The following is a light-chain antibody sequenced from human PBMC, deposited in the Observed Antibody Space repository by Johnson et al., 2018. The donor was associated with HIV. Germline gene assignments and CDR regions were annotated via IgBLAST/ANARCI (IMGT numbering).Light chain of an antibody. J-gene: IGLJ1*01. CDR2: DNN. CDR1: SSNIGNNY. V-gene: IGLV1-51*01. CDR3: GTWDSSLSAGV. Sequence: QSVLTQPPSVSAAPGQKVTISCSGSSSNIGNNYVSWYQQLPGTAPKLLIYDNNKRPSGIPDRFSGSKSGTSATLAITGLQPGGEADYYCGTWDSSLSAGVFGTGTKVTVL.